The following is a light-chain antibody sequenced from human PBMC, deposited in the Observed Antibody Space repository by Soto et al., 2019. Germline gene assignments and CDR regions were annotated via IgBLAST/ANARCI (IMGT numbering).Light chain of an antibody. V-gene: IGLV1-40*01. CDR2: GNN. CDR3: QSTCRGGFHV. J-gene: IGLJ1*01. CDR1: HSGIGGGYD. Sequence: SVPTHPRSVSGARGQRVTVSCTGSHSGIGGGYDVHWYQQFPGTVPKLIIYGNNKRPSGVPDRFYGSKSGSSASLAITGLQVDDEADYYCQSTCRGGFHVFGSGTKV.